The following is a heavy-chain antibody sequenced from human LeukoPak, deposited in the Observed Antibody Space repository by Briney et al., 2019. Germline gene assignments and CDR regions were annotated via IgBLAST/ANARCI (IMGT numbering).Heavy chain of an antibody. Sequence: SETLSLTCTVSGGSVSSDSYYWSWIRQPPGKGLEWIGYIYYSGNTNYNPSLKSRVTISVDTSKNQFSLKLSSVTAADTAVYYCARVLYYYDSSGYPFYFDYWGQGTLVTVSS. CDR1: GGSVSSDSYY. CDR2: IYYSGNT. CDR3: ARVLYYYDSSGYPFYFDY. J-gene: IGHJ4*02. V-gene: IGHV4-61*01. D-gene: IGHD3-22*01.